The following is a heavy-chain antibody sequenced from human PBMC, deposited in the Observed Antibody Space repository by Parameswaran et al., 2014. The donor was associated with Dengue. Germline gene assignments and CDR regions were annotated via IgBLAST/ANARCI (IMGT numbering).Heavy chain of an antibody. CDR2: SSLVLA. J-gene: IGHJ4*02. CDR3: ARVREYRRSFGIDY. Sequence: SWVRQALDKGLSGWEGSSLVLANYAQKFQGRVTITADESTNTAYMELSSLRSEDTAVYYCARVREYRRSFGIDYWGQGTLVTVSS. D-gene: IGHD6-6*01. V-gene: IGHV1-69*01.